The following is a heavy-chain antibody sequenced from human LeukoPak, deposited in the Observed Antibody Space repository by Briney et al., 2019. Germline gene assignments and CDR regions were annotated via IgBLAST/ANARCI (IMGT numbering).Heavy chain of an antibody. CDR2: IRYDGSNK. CDR1: GFTFSSYG. J-gene: IGHJ3*02. D-gene: IGHD3-9*01. V-gene: IGHV3-30*02. CDR3: AKYGHPYDILTGYNYDAFDI. Sequence: GGSLRLSCAASGFTFSSYGMHWVRQAPGKGLEWVAFIRYDGSNKYYADSVKGRFTISRDNSKNTLYLQMNSLRAEDTAVYYCAKYGHPYDILTGYNYDAFDIWGQGTMVTVSS.